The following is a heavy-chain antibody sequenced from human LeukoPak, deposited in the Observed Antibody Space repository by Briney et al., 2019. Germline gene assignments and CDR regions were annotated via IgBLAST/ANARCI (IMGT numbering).Heavy chain of an antibody. Sequence: GGSLRLSCAASGFTFSSYNMNRVRQAPGKGLEWVSYISSSSNSIYYADSVKGRFTISRDNAKNSLHLQMNSLRDEDTAVYYCARGICSGGGCYSSRLAFDIWGQGTMVTVSS. CDR1: GFTFSSYN. V-gene: IGHV3-48*02. J-gene: IGHJ3*02. CDR3: ARGICSGGGCYSSRLAFDI. CDR2: ISSSSNSI. D-gene: IGHD2-15*01.